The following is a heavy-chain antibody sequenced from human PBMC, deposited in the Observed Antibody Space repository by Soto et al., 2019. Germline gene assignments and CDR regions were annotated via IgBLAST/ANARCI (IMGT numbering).Heavy chain of an antibody. J-gene: IGHJ5*02. CDR1: GGSFSGYY. Sequence: PSETLSLTCAVYGGSFSGYYWSWIRQPPGKGLEWIGEINHSGSTNYNPSLKSRVTISVDTSKNQFSLKLSSVTAADTAVYYCARGFGYYYGSGSYYRWFDPWGQGTLVTVSS. V-gene: IGHV4-34*01. CDR2: INHSGST. CDR3: ARGFGYYYGSGSYYRWFDP. D-gene: IGHD3-10*01.